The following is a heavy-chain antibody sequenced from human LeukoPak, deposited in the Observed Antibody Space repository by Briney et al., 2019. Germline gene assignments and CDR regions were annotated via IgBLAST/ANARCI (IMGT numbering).Heavy chain of an antibody. CDR1: GFTFSNAW. D-gene: IGHD3-10*01. CDR2: IKSKTDGGTT. Sequence: GGSLRLSCAASGFTFSNAWMSWVRQAPGKGLEWVGRIKSKTDGGTTDYAAPVKGRFTISRDDSKNTLYLQMNSLKAEDTAVYYCTTIILELLWFGSLAYGMDVWGQGTTVTVSS. V-gene: IGHV3-15*01. J-gene: IGHJ6*02. CDR3: TTIILELLWFGSLAYGMDV.